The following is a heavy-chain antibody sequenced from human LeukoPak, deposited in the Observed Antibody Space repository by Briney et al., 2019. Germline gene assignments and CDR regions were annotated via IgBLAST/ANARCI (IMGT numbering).Heavy chain of an antibody. J-gene: IGHJ3*02. D-gene: IGHD3-22*01. CDR1: GFTFSSYW. CDR2: IKQDGSEK. CDR3: ARDREYYYDSSGSMGDAFDI. V-gene: IGHV3-7*01. Sequence: GGSLRLSCAASGFTFSSYWMSWVRQAPGKGLEWVANIKQDGSEKYYVDSVKGRFTICRDNAKNSLYLQMNSLRAEDTAVYYCARDREYYYDSSGSMGDAFDIWGQGTMVTVSS.